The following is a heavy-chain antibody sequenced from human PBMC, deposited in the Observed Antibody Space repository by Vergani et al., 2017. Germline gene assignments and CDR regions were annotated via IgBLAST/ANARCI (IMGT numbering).Heavy chain of an antibody. J-gene: IGHJ5*02. Sequence: EVQLVQSGAEVKKPGESLKISCKGSGYSFTSYWIGWVRQMPGKGLECMGIIYPGDSDVRYSPSFQGQVTMSVDKSLSTAYLQWSSLKASDTATYYCAKTHDFSSLYSSYNWFDPWGQGTLVTVSS. CDR2: IYPGDSDV. V-gene: IGHV5-51*01. CDR1: GYSFTSYW. CDR3: AKTHDFSSLYSSYNWFDP. D-gene: IGHD3-3*01.